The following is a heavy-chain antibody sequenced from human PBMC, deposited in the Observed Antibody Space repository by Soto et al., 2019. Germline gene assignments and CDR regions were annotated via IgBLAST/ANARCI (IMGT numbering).Heavy chain of an antibody. CDR3: ARDLV. Sequence: QVQLVESGGGVVQPGRSLRLSCAASGFTFSSYAMHWVRQAPGKGLEWVAVISYDGSNKYYADSVKGRFTISRDNSKXXXXXXXXXXXXXXTXXXXCARDLVWGQGTMVTVSS. CDR2: ISYDGSNK. J-gene: IGHJ3*01. CDR1: GFTFSSYA. V-gene: IGHV3-30-3*01.